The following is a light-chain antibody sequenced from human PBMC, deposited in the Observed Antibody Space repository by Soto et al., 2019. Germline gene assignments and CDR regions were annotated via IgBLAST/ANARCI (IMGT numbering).Light chain of an antibody. Sequence: EIVLTQSPATLSLSPGERATLSCRASQSVRSCLAWYQQKPGQPPRLLIYDASNRATGIPARFSGSGSGTDFNLTISSLEPEDFAVYYYQQRSNWLTFGGGTKVEIK. V-gene: IGKV3-11*01. CDR2: DAS. CDR3: QQRSNWLT. J-gene: IGKJ4*01. CDR1: QSVRSC.